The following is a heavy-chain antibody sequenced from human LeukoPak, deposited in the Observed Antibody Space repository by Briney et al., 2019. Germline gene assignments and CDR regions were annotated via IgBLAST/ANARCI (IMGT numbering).Heavy chain of an antibody. V-gene: IGHV3-9*01. D-gene: IGHD2-15*01. Sequence: GRSLRLSCAASGFTFDDYALHWVRQAPGKGLEWVSGISLNSGSIGYADSVKGRFTISRDNAKNSLYLQMNSLRAEDTALYYCAKGSGGLYCSGCSCYYYDYWGQGTLVTVSS. J-gene: IGHJ4*02. CDR1: GFTFDDYA. CDR3: AKGSGGLYCSGCSCYYYDY. CDR2: ISLNSGSI.